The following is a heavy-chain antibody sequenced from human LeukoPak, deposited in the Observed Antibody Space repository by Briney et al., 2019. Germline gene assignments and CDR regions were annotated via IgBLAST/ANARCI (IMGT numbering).Heavy chain of an antibody. CDR2: IYYSGST. J-gene: IGHJ3*02. CDR1: GGSISSSSYY. CDR3: ARNHIVVVTAIPGAFDI. D-gene: IGHD2-21*02. V-gene: IGHV4-39*01. Sequence: SETLSLTCTVSGGSISSSSYYWGWIRHPPGKGLEWIGSIYYSGSTYYNPSLKSRVTISVDTSKNQFSLKLSSVTAADTAVYYCARNHIVVVTAIPGAFDIWGQGTTVTVSS.